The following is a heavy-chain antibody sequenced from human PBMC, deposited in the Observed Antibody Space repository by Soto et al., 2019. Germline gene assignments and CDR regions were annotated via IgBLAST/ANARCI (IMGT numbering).Heavy chain of an antibody. D-gene: IGHD2-21*02. CDR2: ISAYNGNT. CDR1: GYTFTSYG. J-gene: IGHJ4*02. Sequence: ASVKVSCKASGYTFTSYGISWVRQAPGQGLEWMGWISAYNGNTNYAQKLRGRVTMTTDTSTSTAYMELRSLRSDDTAVYYCARASLYCGGDCAPVYWGQGTLVTVSS. CDR3: ARASLYCGGDCAPVY. V-gene: IGHV1-18*01.